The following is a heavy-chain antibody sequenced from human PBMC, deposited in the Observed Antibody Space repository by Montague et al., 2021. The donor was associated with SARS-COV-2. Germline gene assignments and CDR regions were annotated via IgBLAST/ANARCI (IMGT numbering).Heavy chain of an antibody. CDR3: ARGLAELRYFDWYHYYFDY. CDR2: INHSGST. CDR1: GGSFSGYY. J-gene: IGHJ4*02. D-gene: IGHD3-9*01. Sequence: SETLSLTCAVYGGSFSGYYWSWIRQPPGKGLEWIGEINHSGSTNYNPSLKSRVTISVDTSKNQFSLKLSSGTAADTAVYYCARGLAELRYFDWYHYYFDYWGQGTLVTVSS. V-gene: IGHV4-34*01.